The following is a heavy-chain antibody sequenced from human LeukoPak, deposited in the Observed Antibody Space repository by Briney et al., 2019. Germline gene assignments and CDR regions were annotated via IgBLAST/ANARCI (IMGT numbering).Heavy chain of an antibody. J-gene: IGHJ4*02. Sequence: GGSLRLSCAASGFTFSSFSMNWVRQAPGKGLEWVSYIRSSGSGTDYTGSVKGRFTISRDNAKNSLYLQMNSLRAEDTAVYYCARESSSWPDYWGQGTLVIVSS. V-gene: IGHV3-48*04. D-gene: IGHD6-13*01. CDR3: ARESSSWPDY. CDR2: IRSSGSGT. CDR1: GFTFSSFS.